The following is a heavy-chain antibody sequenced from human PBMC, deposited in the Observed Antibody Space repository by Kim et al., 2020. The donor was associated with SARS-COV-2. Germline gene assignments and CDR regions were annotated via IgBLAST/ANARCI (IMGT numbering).Heavy chain of an antibody. CDR1: GYTFTTYY. V-gene: IGHV1-46*01. Sequence: ASVKVSCKASGYTFTTYYIHWVRQAPGQGLEWMGIINPSGGSTRYAQKFQGRVTMTRDTSTSTVYMELSSLRSEDTAVYYCARDWSVKPAMYYFDYWGQGTLVTVSS. CDR2: INPSGGST. J-gene: IGHJ4*02. CDR3: ARDWSVKPAMYYFDY.